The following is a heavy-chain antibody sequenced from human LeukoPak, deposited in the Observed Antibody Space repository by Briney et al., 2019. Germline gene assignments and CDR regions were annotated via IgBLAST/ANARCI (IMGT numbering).Heavy chain of an antibody. CDR1: GGSISSGDYY. V-gene: IGHV4-30-4*08. CDR2: IYYNGST. Sequence: SQTLSLTCTVSGGSISSGDYYWSWIRQPPGKGLEWIGFIYYNGSTYYNPSLKSRVTISVDTSKNQFSLKLSSVTAADTAVYYCARTSLGGAWFDPWGQGTLVTVSS. D-gene: IGHD3-10*01. J-gene: IGHJ5*02. CDR3: ARTSLGGAWFDP.